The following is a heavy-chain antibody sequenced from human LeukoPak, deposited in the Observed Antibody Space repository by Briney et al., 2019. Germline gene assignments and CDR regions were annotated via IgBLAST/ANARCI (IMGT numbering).Heavy chain of an antibody. CDR2: ISAYNGNT. Sequence: VASVKVSCKASGYTFTSYGISWVRQAPGQGLEWMGWISAYNGNTNYAQKLQGRVTMTTDTSTSTAYMELSSLRSEDTAVYYCARDSFLHYYGSEPPTNWFDPWGQGTLVTVSS. V-gene: IGHV1-18*01. D-gene: IGHD3-10*01. CDR1: GYTFTSYG. CDR3: ARDSFLHYYGSEPPTNWFDP. J-gene: IGHJ5*02.